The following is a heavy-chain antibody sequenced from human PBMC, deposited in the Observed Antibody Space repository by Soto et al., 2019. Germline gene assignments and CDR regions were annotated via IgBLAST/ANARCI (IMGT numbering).Heavy chain of an antibody. CDR2: ISAYNGNT. Sequence: QVQLVQSGAEVKKPGASVKVSCKASGYTFTSYGISWVRQAPGQGLEWMGGISAYNGNTNYAQKRQGRVTMTTDTSTSTAYMELRSMRSDDTAVYYCARPYSSSWDDAFDIWGQGTMVTVSS. V-gene: IGHV1-18*01. D-gene: IGHD6-13*01. CDR1: GYTFTSYG. CDR3: ARPYSSSWDDAFDI. J-gene: IGHJ3*02.